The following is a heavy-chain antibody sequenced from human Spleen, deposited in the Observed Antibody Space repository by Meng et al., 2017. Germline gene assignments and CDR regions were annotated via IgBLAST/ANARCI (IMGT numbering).Heavy chain of an antibody. CDR3: ARGPTTMAHDFDY. D-gene: IGHD4-11*01. J-gene: IGHJ4*02. V-gene: IGHV4-34*01. CDR1: GGSFSDYY. Sequence: QVQLQDRGEGLLKPSATLSLTCVVSGGSFSDYYWSWIRQPPGKGLEWIGEINHSGSTNYNPSLESRATISVDTSQNNLSLKLSSVTAADSAVYYCARGPTTMAHDFDYWGQGTLVTASS. CDR2: INHSGST.